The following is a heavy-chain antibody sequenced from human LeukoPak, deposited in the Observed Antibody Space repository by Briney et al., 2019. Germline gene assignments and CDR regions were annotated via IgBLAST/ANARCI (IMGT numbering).Heavy chain of an antibody. Sequence: GGSLRLSCVASGFTFSNYDMNWVRQVPGKGLEWVSYIRNSGSSKYYVDSVKGRFTISRDNAKNSLYLQMNSLRAEDTAVYYCASLTVTGGSLSDYWGQGTLVTVSS. D-gene: IGHD2-15*01. V-gene: IGHV3-48*03. CDR1: GFTFSNYD. CDR3: ASLTVTGGSLSDY. J-gene: IGHJ4*02. CDR2: IRNSGSSK.